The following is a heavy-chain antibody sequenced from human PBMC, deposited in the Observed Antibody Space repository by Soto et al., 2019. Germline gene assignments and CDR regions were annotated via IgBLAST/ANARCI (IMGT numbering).Heavy chain of an antibody. V-gene: IGHV3-21*01. CDR3: ARVGSSSGYYYGMDV. CDR2: ISSSSSYI. CDR1: GFTFSSYS. J-gene: IGHJ6*02. D-gene: IGHD6-6*01. Sequence: GGSLRLSCAASGFTFSSYSMNWVRQAPGKGLEWVSSISSSSSYIYYADSVKGRFTISRDNAKNSLYLQMNSLRAEDTAVYYCARVGSSSGYYYGMDVWGQGTTVTVSS.